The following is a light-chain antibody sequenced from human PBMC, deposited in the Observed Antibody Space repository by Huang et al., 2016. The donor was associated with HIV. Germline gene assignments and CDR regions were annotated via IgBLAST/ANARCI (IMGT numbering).Light chain of an antibody. CDR1: QSVYSSSTSKDY. CDR3: QQYYSSPQT. V-gene: IGKV4-1*01. Sequence: DIIMTQSPDSLAVSLGERATLNCRSSQSVYSSSTSKDYMAWFQQKPGQPPILLLFWASTREAGVPDRFSGIGSGTHFTLTIANLEAEDAAIYYCQQYYSSPQTFGQGTRVEVK. CDR2: WAS. J-gene: IGKJ1*01.